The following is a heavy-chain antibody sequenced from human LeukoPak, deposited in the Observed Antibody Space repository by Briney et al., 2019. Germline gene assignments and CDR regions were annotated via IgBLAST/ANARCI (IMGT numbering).Heavy chain of an antibody. V-gene: IGHV1-69*13. CDR1: GYTFTSYY. J-gene: IGHJ6*03. CDR2: IIPIFGTA. Sequence: ASVKVSCKASGYTFTSYYMHWVRQAPGQGLEWMGGIIPIFGTANYAQKFQGRVTITADESTSTAYMELSSLRSEDTAVYYCARGAGVAGTAKLNYYYYMDVWGKGTTVTISS. D-gene: IGHD6-19*01. CDR3: ARGAGVAGTAKLNYYYYMDV.